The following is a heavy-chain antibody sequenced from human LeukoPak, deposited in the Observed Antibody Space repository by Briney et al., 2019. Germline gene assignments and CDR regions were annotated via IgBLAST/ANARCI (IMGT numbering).Heavy chain of an antibody. CDR3: ARDHGYYYDSSGYGDY. CDR2: IKQDGSEK. J-gene: IGHJ4*02. Sequence: GGSLRLSCAASGFTFSSYWMSWVRQAPGKGLEWVANIKQDGSEKYYVDSVKGRFTISRDNAKNSLYLQMNSLRAEDTAVYYCARDHGYYYDSSGYGDYWGQGTLVTVSS. D-gene: IGHD3-22*01. V-gene: IGHV3-7*01. CDR1: GFTFSSYW.